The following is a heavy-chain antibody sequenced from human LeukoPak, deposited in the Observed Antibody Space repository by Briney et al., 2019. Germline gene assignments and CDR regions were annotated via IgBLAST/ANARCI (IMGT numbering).Heavy chain of an antibody. V-gene: IGHV4-39*07. D-gene: IGHD5-12*01. CDR3: ARGRISGYSGYDGNDY. J-gene: IGHJ4*02. CDR2: INHSGST. Sequence: SETLSLTCTVSGGSTSSSSYYWSWIRQPPGKGLEWIGEINHSGSTNYNPSLKSRVTISVDTSKNQFSLKLSSVTAADTAVYYCARGRISGYSGYDGNDYWGQGTLVTVSS. CDR1: GGSTSSSSYY.